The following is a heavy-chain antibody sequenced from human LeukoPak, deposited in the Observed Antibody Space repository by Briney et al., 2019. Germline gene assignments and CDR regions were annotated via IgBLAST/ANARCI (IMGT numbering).Heavy chain of an antibody. J-gene: IGHJ3*02. CDR1: GFTFSSYG. Sequence: GGSLRLSCAASGFTFSSYGMHWVRQAPGKGLEWVAVIWYDGSNKYYADSVKGRLTISRDNSKNTLYLQMNSLRAEDTAVYYCARTSDFWSGFDAFDIWGQGTMVTVSS. V-gene: IGHV3-33*01. CDR3: ARTSDFWSGFDAFDI. D-gene: IGHD3-3*01. CDR2: IWYDGSNK.